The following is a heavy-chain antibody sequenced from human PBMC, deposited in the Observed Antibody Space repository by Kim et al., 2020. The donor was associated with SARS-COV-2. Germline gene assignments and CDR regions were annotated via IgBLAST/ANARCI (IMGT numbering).Heavy chain of an antibody. V-gene: IGHV4-34*01. J-gene: IGHJ6*02. Sequence: SETLSLTCAVYGESLSINFWSWIRQPPGKGLEWIGDINYRGDTNHKPSLKSRVTMSMDTSKRQFTLKLSSVTAADTAVYYCARAGATLRGVIASYSHAMDVWGQGTTVTVS. CDR2: INYRGDT. CDR3: ARAGATLRGVIASYSHAMDV. D-gene: IGHD3-10*01. CDR1: GESLSINF.